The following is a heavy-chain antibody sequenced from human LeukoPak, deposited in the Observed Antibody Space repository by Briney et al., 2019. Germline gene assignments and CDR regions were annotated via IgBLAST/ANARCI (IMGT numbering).Heavy chain of an antibody. J-gene: IGHJ4*02. CDR1: GFTFSSYA. CDR2: ISYDGSNK. D-gene: IGHD2-15*01. V-gene: IGHV3-30-3*01. CDR3: ARAGCSGGSCYGLDY. Sequence: GGSLRLSCAASGFTFSSYAMHWVRQAPGKGLEWVAVISYDGSNKYYADSVKGRFTISRDNSKNTLYLQMNSLRAEDTAVYYCARAGCSGGSCYGLDYWGQGTLVTVSS.